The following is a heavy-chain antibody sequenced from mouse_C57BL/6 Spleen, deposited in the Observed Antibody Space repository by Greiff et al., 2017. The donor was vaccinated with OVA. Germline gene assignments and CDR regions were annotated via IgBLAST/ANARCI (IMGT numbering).Heavy chain of an antibody. Sequence: EVKLMESGGGLVKPGGSLKLSCAASGFTFSDYGMHWVRQAPEKGLEWVAYISSGSSTIYYADTVKGRFTISRDNAKNTLFLQMTSLRSEDTAMYYCARPDYCGSRDYYAMDYGGQGTSVTVSS. CDR1: GFTFSDYG. CDR3: ARPDYCGSRDYYAMDY. J-gene: IGHJ4*01. D-gene: IGHD1-1*01. V-gene: IGHV5-17*01. CDR2: ISSGSSTI.